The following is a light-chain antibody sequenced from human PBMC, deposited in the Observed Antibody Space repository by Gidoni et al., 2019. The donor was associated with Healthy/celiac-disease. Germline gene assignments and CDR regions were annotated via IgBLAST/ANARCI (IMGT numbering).Light chain of an antibody. CDR3: QVWDSVV. J-gene: IGLJ2*01. CDR1: NIGSKS. CDR2: YDS. V-gene: IGLV3-21*04. Sequence: SYVLTQPPSVSVAPGKTARITCGGNNIGSKSVPWYKQKPGQAPVLVIYYDSDRPSGIPERFSGSNSGNTATLTISRVEAGDEADYYCQVWDSVVFGGGTKLTVL.